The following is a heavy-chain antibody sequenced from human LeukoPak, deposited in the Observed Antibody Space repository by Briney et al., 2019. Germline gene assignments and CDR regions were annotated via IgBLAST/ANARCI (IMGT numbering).Heavy chain of an antibody. CDR2: ISGSSNYI. CDR1: GFTFSTYS. D-gene: IGHD3-22*01. CDR3: ARIDNSVYYYYDF. Sequence: GGSLRLSCAASGFTFSTYSMDWVRQAPGKGLEWVSSISGSSNYIYYADSVKGRFTISRDNAKNSLYLLMNSLRAEDTAVYYCARIDNSVYYYYDFWGQGTLVTVSS. V-gene: IGHV3-21*01. J-gene: IGHJ4*02.